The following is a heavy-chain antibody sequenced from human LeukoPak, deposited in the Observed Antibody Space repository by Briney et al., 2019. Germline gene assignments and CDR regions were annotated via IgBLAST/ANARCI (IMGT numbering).Heavy chain of an antibody. CDR2: INPSGGST. Sequence: ASVKVSCKASGYTFTSYYMHWVRQAPGQGLEWMGIINPSGGSTSYAQKFQGRVTMTRDTSTSTVYTELSSLRSEDTAVYYCARARDRHTDRITMVRGVNYYYGMDVWGQGTTVTVSS. V-gene: IGHV1-46*01. CDR1: GYTFTSYY. J-gene: IGHJ6*02. CDR3: ARARDRHTDRITMVRGVNYYYGMDV. D-gene: IGHD3-10*01.